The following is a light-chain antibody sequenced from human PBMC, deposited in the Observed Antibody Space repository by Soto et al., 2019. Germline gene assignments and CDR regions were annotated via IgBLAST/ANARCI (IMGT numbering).Light chain of an antibody. Sequence: QSALTQPASASGSPGQSITISCTGTDSDVGGYNYVSWYQHHPGNAPKLMIYNVSKRPSGVSNRFSGSKSGSTASLTISGLQAEDEADYYCSSYATSNFGVFGGGTKLTVL. CDR3: SSYATSNFGV. CDR1: DSDVGGYNY. CDR2: NVS. V-gene: IGLV2-14*03. J-gene: IGLJ2*01.